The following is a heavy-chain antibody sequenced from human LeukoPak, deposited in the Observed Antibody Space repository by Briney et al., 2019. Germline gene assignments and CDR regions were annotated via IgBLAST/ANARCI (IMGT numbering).Heavy chain of an antibody. CDR3: ASRCGSTCFDY. CDR2: ISGSGGST. J-gene: IGHJ4*02. Sequence: GGSLRLSCAASGFTFSSFAMSWVRQAPGKGLEWVSGISGSGGSTYYADSVKGRFTISRDNSKNTLYLQMNGLRAEDTAIYYYASRCGSTCFDYWGQGTLVTVSS. V-gene: IGHV3-23*01. CDR1: GFTFSSFA. D-gene: IGHD6-13*01.